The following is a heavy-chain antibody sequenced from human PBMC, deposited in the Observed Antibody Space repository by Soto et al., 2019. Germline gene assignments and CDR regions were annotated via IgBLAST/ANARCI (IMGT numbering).Heavy chain of an antibody. CDR3: ASWHEREHTYDV. CDR1: GLTVSGKKY. D-gene: IGHD1-1*01. Sequence: DVHLVESGGGLIQPGESLRLSCAAFGLTVSGKKYVAWVRQAPGKGLEWVSALYDVDGSFYADSVKGRFTTSIDSSKTTVYLQMNGLRPDDTAVYYCASWHEREHTYDVWGQGTTVTVSS. J-gene: IGHJ3*01. CDR2: LYDVDGS. V-gene: IGHV3-53*01.